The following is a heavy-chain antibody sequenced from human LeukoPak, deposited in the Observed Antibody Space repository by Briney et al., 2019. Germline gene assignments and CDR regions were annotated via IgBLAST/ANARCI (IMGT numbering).Heavy chain of an antibody. V-gene: IGHV4-61*05. CDR2: VYYTGNT. Sequence: PSETLSLTCTVSGGSISSSSYYWGWIRQPPGKGLEWIGYVYYTGNTHYNPSLTNRVTISVDTSGNQFSLKLNSVTAADTAVYFCARSSSAPGYNSGWVDAWGQGALVIVSS. CDR3: ARSSSAPGYNSGWVDA. D-gene: IGHD6-19*01. J-gene: IGHJ5*02. CDR1: GGSISSSSYY.